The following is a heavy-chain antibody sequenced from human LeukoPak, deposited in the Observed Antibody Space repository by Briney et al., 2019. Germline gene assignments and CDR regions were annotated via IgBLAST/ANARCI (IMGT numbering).Heavy chain of an antibody. CDR1: GYTFTSYY. J-gene: IGHJ4*02. V-gene: IGHV1-46*01. CDR2: INPSGGST. CDR3: ARGPPDYDYVWGSYRSLVFFY. D-gene: IGHD3-16*02. Sequence: GASVKVSCKASGYTFTSYYMHWVRQAPGQGLEWMGIINPSGGSTSYAQKFQGRVTMTRDTSTSTVYMELSSLRSEDTAAYYCARGPPDYDYVWGSYRSLVFFYWGQGTLVTVSS.